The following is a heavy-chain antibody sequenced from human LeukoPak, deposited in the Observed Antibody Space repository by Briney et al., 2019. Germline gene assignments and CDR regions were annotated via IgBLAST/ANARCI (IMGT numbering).Heavy chain of an antibody. J-gene: IGHJ6*03. CDR3: ARVGGSSTYYMDV. V-gene: IGHV4-30-2*01. D-gene: IGHD6-13*01. CDR1: GGSISSGGYY. CDR2: TYHSGST. Sequence: PSETLSLTCTVSGGSISSGGYYWSWIRQPPGKGLEWIGYTYHSGSTYYNPSLKSRVTISVDRSKNQFSLKLSSVTAADTAVYYCARVGGSSTYYMDVWGKGTTVTVSS.